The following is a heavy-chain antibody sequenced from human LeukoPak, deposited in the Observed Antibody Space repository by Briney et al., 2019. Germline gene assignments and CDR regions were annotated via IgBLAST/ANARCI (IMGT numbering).Heavy chain of an antibody. V-gene: IGHV3-23*01. D-gene: IGHD3-22*01. J-gene: IGHJ4*02. CDR3: AKSNYYDSSGYYDY. Sequence: PGASLRLSCAASGFTFSSYALSWVRQAPGKGLEWVSAISGSGGSTYYADSVKGRFTISRDNSKNTLYLQMNSPRAEDTAVYYCAKSNYYDSSGYYDYWGQGTLVTVSS. CDR2: ISGSGGST. CDR1: GFTFSSYA.